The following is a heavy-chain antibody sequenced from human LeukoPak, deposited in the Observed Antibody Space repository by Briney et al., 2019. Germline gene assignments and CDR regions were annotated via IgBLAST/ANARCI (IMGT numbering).Heavy chain of an antibody. CDR2: IYSGGST. CDR3: AREWAYYYDSSGHYPSTRYFDY. CDR1: GFTVSSNS. D-gene: IGHD3-22*01. V-gene: IGHV3-66*01. J-gene: IGHJ4*02. Sequence: GGSLRLSCAASGFTVSSNSMSWVRQAPGKGLEWVSVIYSGGSTYYADSVKGRFTISRDNSKNTLYLQMNSLRAEDTAVYYCAREWAYYYDSSGHYPSTRYFDYWGQGTLLTVSS.